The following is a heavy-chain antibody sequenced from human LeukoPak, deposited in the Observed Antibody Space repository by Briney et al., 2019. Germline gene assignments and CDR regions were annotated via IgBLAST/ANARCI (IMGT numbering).Heavy chain of an antibody. CDR2: ISGGGGST. Sequence: PGASLRLSCAASGFTFSSYAMSWVRQAPGEGLEWVSAISGGGGSTYYADSVKGRFTISRDNSKNTLYLQMNSLRAEDTAVYYCAKNRAGYNWYFDLWGRGTLVTVSS. CDR3: AKNRAGYNWYFDL. CDR1: GFTFSSYA. J-gene: IGHJ2*01. D-gene: IGHD3-9*01. V-gene: IGHV3-23*01.